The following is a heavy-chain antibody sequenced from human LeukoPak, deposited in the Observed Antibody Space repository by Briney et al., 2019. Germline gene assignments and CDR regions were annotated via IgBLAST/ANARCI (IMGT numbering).Heavy chain of an antibody. V-gene: IGHV4-59*01. J-gene: IGHJ6*02. CDR2: INYSGST. Sequence: SETLSLTCTVSGGSISSDYWSWIRQPPGKGLGWIGYINYSGSTNYNPSLKRRVTISVDTSKNQFSLKVSSVTAADTAVYYCARGESKRYSGYDYYVMDVWGQGTTVTVSS. D-gene: IGHD5-12*01. CDR3: ARGESKRYSGYDYYVMDV. CDR1: GGSISSDY.